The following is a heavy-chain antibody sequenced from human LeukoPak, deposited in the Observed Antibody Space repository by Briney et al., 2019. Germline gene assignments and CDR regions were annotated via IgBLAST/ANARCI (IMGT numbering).Heavy chain of an antibody. CDR1: GGSISNYY. Sequence: PSETLSLTCTVSGGSISNYYWSWLRQPPGKGLEWIGYIYYSGSTNYNPSLKSRVTISVDTSKNQFSLKLTSVTAADTAVYYCAFGGYYYCIDVWGKGTTVTISS. CDR2: IYYSGST. CDR3: AFGGYYYCIDV. D-gene: IGHD3-16*01. V-gene: IGHV4-59*01. J-gene: IGHJ6*03.